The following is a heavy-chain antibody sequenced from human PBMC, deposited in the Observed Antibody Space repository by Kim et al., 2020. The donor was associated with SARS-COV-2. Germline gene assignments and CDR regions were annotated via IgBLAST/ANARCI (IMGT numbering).Heavy chain of an antibody. D-gene: IGHD6-13*01. CDR1: GFTFSSYS. J-gene: IGHJ4*02. CDR2: ISSSSSYI. Sequence: GGSLRLSCASSGFTFSSYSMNWVRQAPGKGLEWVSSISSSSSYIYYADSVKGRVTISRDNAKNSLYLQMNSRRAEDTAVYYCVRDHGSSWNFGNYFDYWGQGPLVTVSS. V-gene: IGHV3-21*01. CDR3: VRDHGSSWNFGNYFDY.